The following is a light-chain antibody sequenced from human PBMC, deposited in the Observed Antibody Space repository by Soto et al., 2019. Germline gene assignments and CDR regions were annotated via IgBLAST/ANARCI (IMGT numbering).Light chain of an antibody. Sequence: DIQMTQSPSTLSASVGDRFTITFRASQSISSWLAWYQKKPGKAPKLLIYAASSLQSGVPSRLSGSGYGTDLTITISSMQHEDFETYYCQQSYSNRWTFGHGTKVDIK. CDR3: QQSYSNRWT. CDR1: QSISSW. CDR2: AAS. J-gene: IGKJ1*01. V-gene: IGKV1-39*01.